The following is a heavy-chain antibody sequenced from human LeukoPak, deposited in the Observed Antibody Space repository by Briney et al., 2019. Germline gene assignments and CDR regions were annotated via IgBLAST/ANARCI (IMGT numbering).Heavy chain of an antibody. CDR3: ATTQGASGRYWPSSYYYMDV. CDR2: IYYSGST. CDR1: GGSISRYY. Sequence: PSETLSLTCTVSGGSISRYYWSWIRQPPGKGLEWIGYIYYSGSTNYNPSLKSRVTISVDTSKNQFSLKLSSVTAADTAVYYCATTQGASGRYWPSSYYYMDVWGKGTTVTVSS. V-gene: IGHV4-59*01. J-gene: IGHJ6*03. D-gene: IGHD1-26*01.